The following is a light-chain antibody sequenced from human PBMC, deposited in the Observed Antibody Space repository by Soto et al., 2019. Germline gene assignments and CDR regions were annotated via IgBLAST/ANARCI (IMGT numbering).Light chain of an antibody. Sequence: QSVLTQPPSASGSPGQSVTISCTGTSSDVGAYKYVPWYQQYPGKAPKLMIYEVSKRPSGVPDRFSGSKSGNTASLTVSGLQAEDEADYYCTSYAGSNIWVFGGGTKLTVL. CDR3: TSYAGSNIWV. CDR2: EVS. CDR1: SSDVGAYKY. J-gene: IGLJ3*02. V-gene: IGLV2-8*01.